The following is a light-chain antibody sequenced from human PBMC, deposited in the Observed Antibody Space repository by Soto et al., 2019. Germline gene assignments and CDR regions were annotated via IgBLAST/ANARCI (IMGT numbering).Light chain of an antibody. J-gene: IGLJ2*01. V-gene: IGLV1-40*01. CDR1: SSNIGAGYD. Sequence: QSVLTQPPSVSGAPGQRVTISCTGSSSNIGAGYDVHWYQQLPGTAPKLLIYGNINRPSGVPDRFSGSKSGTSASLAITGLQAEDEADYYCQSYDSILGGSIFGGGTQLTVL. CDR2: GNI. CDR3: QSYDSILGGSI.